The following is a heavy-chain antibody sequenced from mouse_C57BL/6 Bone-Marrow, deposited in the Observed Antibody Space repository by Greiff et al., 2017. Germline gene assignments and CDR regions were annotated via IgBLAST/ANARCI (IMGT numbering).Heavy chain of an antibody. J-gene: IGHJ4*01. Sequence: QVQLQQPGAELVKPGASVKLSCKASGYTFTSYWMHWVKQRPGQGLEWIGMIHPNSGSTNYNEKFKSKATLTVDKSSSTAYMQLRSLTSEDAAVYYCARRRYDDGDWGQGTSVTVSS. CDR3: ARRRYDDGD. V-gene: IGHV1-64*01. D-gene: IGHD2-4*01. CDR2: IHPNSGST. CDR1: GYTFTSYW.